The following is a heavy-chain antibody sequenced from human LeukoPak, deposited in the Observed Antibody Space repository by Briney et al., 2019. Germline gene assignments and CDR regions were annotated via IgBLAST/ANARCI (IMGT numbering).Heavy chain of an antibody. J-gene: IGHJ5*02. Sequence: ASVKVSCKASGYTFTGYYTHWVRQAPGQGLEWMGWINPNSGGTNYAQKFQGRVTMTRDTSISTAYMELSRLRSDDTAVYYCAREGGDSSSSNWFDPWGQGTLVTVSS. D-gene: IGHD6-6*01. V-gene: IGHV1-2*02. CDR1: GYTFTGYY. CDR3: AREGGDSSSSNWFDP. CDR2: INPNSGGT.